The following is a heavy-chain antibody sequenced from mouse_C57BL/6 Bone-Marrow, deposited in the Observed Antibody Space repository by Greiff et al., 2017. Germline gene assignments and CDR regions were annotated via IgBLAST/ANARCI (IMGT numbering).Heavy chain of an antibody. CDR2: ISDGGSYT. J-gene: IGHJ2*01. V-gene: IGHV5-4*01. CDR1: GFTFSSYA. CDR3: AREGGSSSFDY. D-gene: IGHD1-1*01. Sequence: EVMLVESGGGLVKPGGSLKLSCAASGFTFSSYAMSWVRQTPEKRLEWVATISDGGSYTYYPDNVKGRFTISRDNAKNILYLQMSHLKSEDTAMYYCAREGGSSSFDYWGQGTTLTVSS.